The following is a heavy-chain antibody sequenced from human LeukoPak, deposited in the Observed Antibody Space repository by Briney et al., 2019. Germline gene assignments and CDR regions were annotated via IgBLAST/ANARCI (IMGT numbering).Heavy chain of an antibody. CDR1: GFTFSSYG. D-gene: IGHD2-15*01. Sequence: GGSLRLSCAASGFTFSSYGMYWVRQAPGKGLEWVAFIRYDGSNKYYADSVKGRFTVSRDNSKNTLYLQMNSLRAEDTAVYYCARDALSVVAATLGFDPWGQGTLVTVSS. V-gene: IGHV3-30*02. CDR3: ARDALSVVAATLGFDP. CDR2: IRYDGSNK. J-gene: IGHJ5*02.